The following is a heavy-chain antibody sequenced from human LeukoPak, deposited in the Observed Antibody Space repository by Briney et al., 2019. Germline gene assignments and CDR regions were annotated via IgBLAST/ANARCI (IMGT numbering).Heavy chain of an antibody. CDR1: GFTFSSYA. Sequence: GGSLRLSCAASGFTFSSYAIHWVRQAPGKGPEWVAFISYDGNDKYYADSVKGRFTTSRDNSKNTLYLQMHSLRPEDTAVYSCAKDAVNCSGTICSYGMDVWGQGTTVTVSS. V-gene: IGHV3-30*18. CDR2: ISYDGNDK. CDR3: AKDAVNCSGTICSYGMDV. J-gene: IGHJ6*02. D-gene: IGHD2-2*01.